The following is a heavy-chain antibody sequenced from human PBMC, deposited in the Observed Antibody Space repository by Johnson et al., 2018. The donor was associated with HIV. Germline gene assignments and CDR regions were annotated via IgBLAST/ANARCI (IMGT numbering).Heavy chain of an antibody. J-gene: IGHJ3*02. D-gene: IGHD1-26*01. V-gene: IGHV3-30*04. CDR2: ISYSGSNK. CDR1: GFTFSSFA. CDR3: AKGRGSPPGAFDI. Sequence: QVQLVESGGGVVQPGRSLRLSCAASGFTFSSFAMHWVRQTPGNGLEWVSIISYSGSNKYYADSVKGRFTISRDNSKNTLYLQMNSLRAEDTAVYYCAKGRGSPPGAFDIWGQGTMVTVSS.